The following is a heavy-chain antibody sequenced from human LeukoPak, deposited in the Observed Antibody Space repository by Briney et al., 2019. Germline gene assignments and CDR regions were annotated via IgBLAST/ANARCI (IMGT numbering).Heavy chain of an antibody. CDR3: ARDGYNWIPFDY. CDR1: GFTFSSYA. D-gene: IGHD5-12*01. Sequence: GGSLRLSCAASGFTFSSYAMSWVRQAPGKGLEWVSGDRGTGFSKHYTDSVKGRFTISRDTSKNTLYLQMDSLRVDDTAVYYCARDGYNWIPFDYWGQGILVTVSS. V-gene: IGHV3-23*01. J-gene: IGHJ4*02. CDR2: DRGTGFSK.